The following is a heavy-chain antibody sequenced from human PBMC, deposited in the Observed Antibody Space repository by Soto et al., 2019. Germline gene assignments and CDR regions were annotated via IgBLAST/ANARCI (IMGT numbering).Heavy chain of an antibody. CDR2: ISGSGGST. CDR3: ARYDRASYFDY. J-gene: IGHJ4*02. D-gene: IGHD3-22*01. Sequence: GGSLRLSCAASGFTFSSYAMSWVRQAPGKGLEWVSAISGSGGSTYYAGSVKGRFTISRDNSKNTLYLQMNSLRAEDTAVYYCARYDRASYFDYWGQGTLVTVST. CDR1: GFTFSSYA. V-gene: IGHV3-23*01.